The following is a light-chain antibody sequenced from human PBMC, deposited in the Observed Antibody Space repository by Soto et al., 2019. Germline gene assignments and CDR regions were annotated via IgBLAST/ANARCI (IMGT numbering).Light chain of an antibody. CDR3: SSYTSSTTLSVV. V-gene: IGLV2-14*01. CDR2: GVT. CDR1: SSDVGGYNY. Sequence: QSVLTQPASVSGSPGQSITISCTGTSSDVGGYNYVSWYQQHPGKAPKLMIYGVTNRPSGVSNRFSGSKSGNTASLTISGLQAEDEADYYCSSYTSSTTLSVVFDGGTKLTVL. J-gene: IGLJ2*01.